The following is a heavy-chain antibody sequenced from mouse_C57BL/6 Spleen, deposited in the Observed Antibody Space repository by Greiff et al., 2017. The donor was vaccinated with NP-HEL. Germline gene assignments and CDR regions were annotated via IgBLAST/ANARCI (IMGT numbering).Heavy chain of an antibody. D-gene: IGHD2-4*01. CDR1: GFSLTSYG. Sequence: VKLVESGPGLVQPSQSLSITCTVSGFSLTSYGVHWVRQSPGKGLEWLGVIWRGGSTDYNAAFMSRLSITKDNSKSQVFFKMNSLQADDTAIYYCAKNRDYANYFDYWGQGTTLTVSS. CDR3: AKNRDYANYFDY. V-gene: IGHV2-5*01. J-gene: IGHJ2*01. CDR2: IWRGGST.